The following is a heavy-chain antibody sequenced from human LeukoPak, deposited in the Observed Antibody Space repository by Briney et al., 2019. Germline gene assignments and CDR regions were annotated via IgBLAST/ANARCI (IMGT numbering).Heavy chain of an antibody. J-gene: IGHJ3*02. Sequence: PGGSLRLSCAASGFTFSSYDMHWVRQATGKGLEWVSAIGTAGDTYYPGSVKGRFTISRENAKNSLYLQMNSLRAGDTAVYYCARGPGRTGGALDAFDIWGQGTMVTVSS. CDR3: ARGPGRTGGALDAFDI. CDR2: IGTAGDT. V-gene: IGHV3-13*01. D-gene: IGHD3-16*01. CDR1: GFTFSSYD.